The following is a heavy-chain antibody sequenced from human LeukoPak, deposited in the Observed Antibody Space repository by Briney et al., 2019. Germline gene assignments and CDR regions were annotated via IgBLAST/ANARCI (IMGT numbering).Heavy chain of an antibody. CDR3: VENGDTAMVNPFNY. Sequence: GGSLRLSCAASGFSFSDYYMAWIRQAPGKGLEWVSSISSSGSAIYYADSVKGRFTISRDNAKNSLFLQMNSLRAEDTAIYFCVENGDTAMVNPFNYWGQGTLVTVSS. D-gene: IGHD5-18*01. J-gene: IGHJ4*02. V-gene: IGHV3-11*01. CDR1: GFSFSDYY. CDR2: ISSSGSAI.